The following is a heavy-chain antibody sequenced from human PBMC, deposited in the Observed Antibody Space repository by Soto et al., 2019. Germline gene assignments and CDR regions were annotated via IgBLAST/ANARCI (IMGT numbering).Heavy chain of an antibody. CDR2: ISYDGSNK. CDR3: AKDRIAVAGYYYYGMDV. D-gene: IGHD6-19*01. CDR1: GFTFSSYG. J-gene: IGHJ6*02. Sequence: QVQLVESGGGVVQPGRSLRLSCAASGFTFSSYGMHWVRQAPGKGLEWVAVISYDGSNKYYADSVKGRFTISRDNSKNTLYLQMNSLRAEDPAVYYCAKDRIAVAGYYYYGMDVWGQGTTVTVSS. V-gene: IGHV3-30*18.